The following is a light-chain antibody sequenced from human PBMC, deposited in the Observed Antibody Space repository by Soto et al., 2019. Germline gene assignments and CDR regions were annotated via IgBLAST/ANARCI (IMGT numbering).Light chain of an antibody. Sequence: AIQMTQSPSSLSASVGVRVTITCRASQGIRNDLNWYQQKPGKAPKLLIYAASSLQSGVPSKFSGSGSGTDFTLTISSLQPEDFATYYCLQDYNYPRTFGQGTKVEIK. V-gene: IGKV1-6*01. CDR2: AAS. J-gene: IGKJ1*01. CDR3: LQDYNYPRT. CDR1: QGIRND.